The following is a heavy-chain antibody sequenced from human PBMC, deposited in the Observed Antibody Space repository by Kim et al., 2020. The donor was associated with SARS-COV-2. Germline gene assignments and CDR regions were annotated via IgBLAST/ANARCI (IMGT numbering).Heavy chain of an antibody. Sequence: ASVKVSCKASGYTFTSYYMHWVRQAPGQGLEWMGIINPSGGSTSYAQKFQGRVTMTRDTSTSTVYMELSSLRSEDTAVYYCARDGLSDLLGIAAAGRAYEWVDPWGQGTLVTVSS. CDR3: ARDGLSDLLGIAAAGRAYEWVDP. J-gene: IGHJ5*02. D-gene: IGHD6-13*01. CDR1: GYTFTSYY. V-gene: IGHV1-46*01. CDR2: INPSGGST.